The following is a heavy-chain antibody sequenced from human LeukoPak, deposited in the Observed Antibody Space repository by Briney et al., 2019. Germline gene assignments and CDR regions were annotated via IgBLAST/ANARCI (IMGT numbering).Heavy chain of an antibody. V-gene: IGHV4-59*01. J-gene: IGHJ4*02. D-gene: IGHD1-26*01. CDR2: IYYSGST. Sequence: PSETLSLTCTVSGGSISSYYWSWIRQPPGKGQEWIGYIYYSGSTNYNPSLKSRVTISVDTSKNQFSLKLSSVTAADTAVYYCARGQGIVGATIVGYFDYWGQGTLVTVSS. CDR3: ARGQGIVGATIVGYFDY. CDR1: GGSISSYY.